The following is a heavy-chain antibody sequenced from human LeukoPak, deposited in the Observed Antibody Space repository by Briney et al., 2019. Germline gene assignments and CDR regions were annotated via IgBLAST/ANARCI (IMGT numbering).Heavy chain of an antibody. V-gene: IGHV7-4-1*02. CDR2: INTNTGNP. CDR3: ARDPQELLLDY. CDR1: GDTSTSYA. Sequence: ASVKVSCKASGDTSTSYAMNWVRQAPGQGLEWMGWINTNTGNPTYAQGLTGRFVFSLDTSVSTAYLQISSLKAEDTAVYYCARDPQELLLDYWGQGTLVTVSS. J-gene: IGHJ4*02. D-gene: IGHD3-10*01.